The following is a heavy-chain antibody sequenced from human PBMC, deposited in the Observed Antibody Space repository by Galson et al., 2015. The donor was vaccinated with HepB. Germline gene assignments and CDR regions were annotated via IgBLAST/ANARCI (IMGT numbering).Heavy chain of an antibody. D-gene: IGHD4-17*01. CDR1: GFTFSTYN. CDR2: ITRSSGSI. V-gene: IGHV3-48*01. CDR3: ARDSGDDYGDFNAFDI. Sequence: SLRLSCAASGFTFSTYNMNWVRQAPGKGLEWVSYITRSSGSIYYADSVKGRFTISRDNAKNSLFLQMNSLRAEDTAVYYCARDSGDDYGDFNAFDIWGQGTMVTVSS. J-gene: IGHJ3*02.